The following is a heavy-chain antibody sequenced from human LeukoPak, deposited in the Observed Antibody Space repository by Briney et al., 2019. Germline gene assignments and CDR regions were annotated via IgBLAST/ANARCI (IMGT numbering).Heavy chain of an antibody. J-gene: IGHJ2*01. CDR3: ASPTAYYRDLDY. CDR2: ISGSGGST. V-gene: IGHV3-23*01. CDR1: GFTFSSYG. D-gene: IGHD3-9*01. Sequence: GGSLRLSCAASGFTFSSYGMSWVRQAPGKGLEWVSVISGSGGSTYYADSVKGRFTISRDNSKNTLYLQMNSLRVEDTAIYYCASPTAYYRDLDYWGRGTLVTVSS.